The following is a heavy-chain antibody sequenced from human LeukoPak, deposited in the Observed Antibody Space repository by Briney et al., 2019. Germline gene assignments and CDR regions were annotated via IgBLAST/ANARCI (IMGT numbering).Heavy chain of an antibody. CDR1: GGSIRSSYYY. J-gene: IGHJ5*02. CDR2: IKQDGSEK. V-gene: IGHV3-7*03. Sequence: ETLSLTCTVSGGSIRSSYYYWGWIRQPPGKGLEWVANIKQDGSEKYYVGSVKGRFTISRDNAKNSLYLQMDSLRAEDTAVYYCARDGPYSTSSTHPPWGQGTLVTVSS. D-gene: IGHD6-6*01. CDR3: ARDGPYSTSSTHPP.